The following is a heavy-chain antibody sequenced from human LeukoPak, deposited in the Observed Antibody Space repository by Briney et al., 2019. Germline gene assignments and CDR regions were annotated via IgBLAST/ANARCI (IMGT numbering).Heavy chain of an antibody. CDR2: INHSGST. CDR1: GGSFSGYY. D-gene: IGHD6-19*01. CDR3: ARRHSSGWYDWDY. J-gene: IGHJ4*02. Sequence: PSETLSLTCAVYGGSFSGYYWSWIRQPPGKGLEWIGEINHSGSTNYNPSLKSRVTISVDTSKNQFSLKLSSVTAADTAVYYCARRHSSGWYDWDYWGRGTLVTVSS. V-gene: IGHV4-34*01.